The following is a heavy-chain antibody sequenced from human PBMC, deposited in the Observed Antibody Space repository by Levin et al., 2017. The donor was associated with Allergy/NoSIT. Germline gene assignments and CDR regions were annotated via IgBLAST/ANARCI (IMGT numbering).Heavy chain of an antibody. V-gene: IGHV3-9*01. CDR3: AKDMGGQQLDYYYYYGMDV. D-gene: IGHD6-13*01. CDR1: GFTFDDYA. J-gene: IGHJ6*02. CDR2: ISWNSGSI. Sequence: SLKISCAASGFTFDDYAMHWVRQAPGKGLEWVSGISWNSGSIGYADSVKGRFTISRDNAKNSLYLQMNSLRAEDTALYYCAKDMGGQQLDYYYYYGMDVWGQGTTVTVSS.